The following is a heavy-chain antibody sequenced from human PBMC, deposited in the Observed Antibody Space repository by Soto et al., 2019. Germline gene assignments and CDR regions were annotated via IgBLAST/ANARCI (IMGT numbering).Heavy chain of an antibody. CDR3: AHMGDVSGVFGESVRDFDY. D-gene: IGHD3-10*02. CDR1: GFSLSTSGVG. CDR2: IYWDDDK. J-gene: IGHJ4*02. Sequence: QITLKESGPTLVKPTQTLTLTCTFSGFSLSTSGVGVGWIRQPPGKALEWLALIYWDDDKRYSPSLESRLTITKDTSKNQVVLTMTTMDPVDTATYYCAHMGDVSGVFGESVRDFDYWGQGTLVTVSS. V-gene: IGHV2-5*02.